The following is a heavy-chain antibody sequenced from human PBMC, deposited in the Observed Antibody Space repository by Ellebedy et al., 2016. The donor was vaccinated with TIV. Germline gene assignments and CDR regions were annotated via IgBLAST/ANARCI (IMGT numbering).Heavy chain of an antibody. CDR1: GFTFISYA. J-gene: IGHJ1*01. CDR3: ANTLRSMIPQRENFQR. Sequence: GESLKISCAASGFTFISYAMTWVRQAPGKGLEWVSSISDSGSNTYYVDSVRGRFTISRDNSKNTLFLQMYSLRAEDTAVYYCANTLRSMIPQRENFQRWGQGTLVTVSS. V-gene: IGHV3-23*01. D-gene: IGHD3-22*01. CDR2: ISDSGSNT.